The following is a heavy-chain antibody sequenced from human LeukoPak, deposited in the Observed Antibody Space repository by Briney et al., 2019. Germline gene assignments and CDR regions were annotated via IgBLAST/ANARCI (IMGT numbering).Heavy chain of an antibody. CDR3: AREMIVVVPAAIDWTPEYYYYGMDV. CDR1: GGTFSSYA. V-gene: IGHV1-69*04. CDR2: IIPIVGIA. D-gene: IGHD2-2*01. Sequence: GASVKVSCKASGGTFSSYAISWVRQAPGQGLEWMGRIIPIVGIANYAQKFQGRVTITADKSTSTAYMELSSLRSEDTAVYYCAREMIVVVPAAIDWTPEYYYYGMDVWGQGTTVTVSS. J-gene: IGHJ6*02.